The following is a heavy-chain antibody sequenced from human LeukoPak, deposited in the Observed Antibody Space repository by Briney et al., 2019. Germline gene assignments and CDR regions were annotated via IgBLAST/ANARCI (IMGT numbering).Heavy chain of an antibody. Sequence: QSGGSLRLSCAASGFTFSNYAMSWARQAPGKGLEWVSAISGSGGSTYYADSVKGRFTISRDNSKNTLYLQMNSLRAEDTAVYYCTKGTIWLPFGYWGQGTLVTVSS. CDR3: TKGTIWLPFGY. D-gene: IGHD5-18*01. J-gene: IGHJ4*02. CDR1: GFTFSNYA. CDR2: ISGSGGST. V-gene: IGHV3-23*01.